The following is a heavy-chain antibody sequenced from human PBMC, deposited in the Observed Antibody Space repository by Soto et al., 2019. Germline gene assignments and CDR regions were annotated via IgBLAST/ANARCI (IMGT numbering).Heavy chain of an antibody. V-gene: IGHV3-33*01. CDR3: ARDSPTGTIIY. Sequence: GGSLRLSCAASGFTFSSYGMHWVRQAPGKGLEWVAVIWYDGSNKYYADSVKGRFTISRDNSKNTLYLQMNSLRAEDTAVYYCARDSPTGTIIYWGQGTLVTVSS. CDR1: GFTFSSYG. J-gene: IGHJ4*02. CDR2: IWYDGSNK. D-gene: IGHD1-7*01.